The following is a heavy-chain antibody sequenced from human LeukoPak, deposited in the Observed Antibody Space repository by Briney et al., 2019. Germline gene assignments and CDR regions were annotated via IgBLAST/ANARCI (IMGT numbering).Heavy chain of an antibody. CDR2: INPNSGGT. Sequence: XVSCKAXXYTFTXXYMHWVRQAPGQGLEWMGWINPNSGGTNYAQKFQGRVTMTRDTSISTAYMELSRLRSDDTAVYYCARVGRSANAFDIWGQGTMVTVSS. CDR1: XYTFTXXY. J-gene: IGHJ3*02. CDR3: ARVGRSANAFDI. D-gene: IGHD1-14*01. V-gene: IGHV1-2*02.